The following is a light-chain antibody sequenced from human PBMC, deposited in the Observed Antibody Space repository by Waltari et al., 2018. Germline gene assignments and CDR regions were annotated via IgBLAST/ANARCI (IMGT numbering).Light chain of an antibody. CDR2: GAS. V-gene: IGKV3-15*01. CDR1: QSVGTN. J-gene: IGKJ3*01. CDR3: HQYNNWPPFT. Sequence: ETVMTQSPTTLSVSPGEGVTIPCRASQSVGTNLAWHQHKPGQAPRLLIYGASTRAAGIPVRFSGSGSGTEFTLTISGLQSEDFAVYYCHQYNNWPPFTFGPGTKVDI.